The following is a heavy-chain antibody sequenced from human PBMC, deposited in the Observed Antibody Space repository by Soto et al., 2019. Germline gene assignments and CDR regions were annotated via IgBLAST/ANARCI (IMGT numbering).Heavy chain of an antibody. D-gene: IGHD6-6*01. V-gene: IGHV4-34*01. CDR2: INPIGST. Sequence: QVQLQQGGAGLLKPSETLSLTCAVYGGSFSGYYWSWIRQPPVKGLEWMGEINPIGSTNYNPSLKSRVTLSVDKARTQCSMKLNSVTAADTAVYYCARGHESREYSRPSTAFAYWCQGTLVPVSS. CDR3: ARGHESREYSRPSTAFAY. J-gene: IGHJ4*02. CDR1: GGSFSGYY.